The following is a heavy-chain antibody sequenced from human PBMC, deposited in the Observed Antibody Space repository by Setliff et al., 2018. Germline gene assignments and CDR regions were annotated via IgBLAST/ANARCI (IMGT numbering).Heavy chain of an antibody. V-gene: IGHV3-23*01. J-gene: IGHJ4*02. CDR1: GFQFSSFP. Sequence: PGGSLRLSCAASGFQFSSFPMSWVRQAPGKGLEWVSVIRGSGDTTYYADSVKGRFTISRDNSKNTVFLQMNSLRADDTAIYYCAKGGYSGSHYFDYWGQGTLVTVSS. D-gene: IGHD1-26*01. CDR3: AKGGYSGSHYFDY. CDR2: IRGSGDTT.